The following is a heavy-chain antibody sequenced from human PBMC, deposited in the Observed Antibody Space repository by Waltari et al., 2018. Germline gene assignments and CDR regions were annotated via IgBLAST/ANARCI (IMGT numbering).Heavy chain of an antibody. D-gene: IGHD3-16*01. V-gene: IGHV4-61*02. CDR3: ARERQGPRWGSDVSYFDY. J-gene: IGHJ4*02. Sequence: QVQLQESGPGLVKPSQTLSLTCTVSGGSIRSGSYYWSWIRQPAGKGLEWIGRIYTSGSTNYNPSLKSRVTISVDTSKNQFSLKLSSVTAADTAVYYCARERQGPRWGSDVSYFDYWGQGTLVTVSS. CDR2: IYTSGST. CDR1: GGSIRSGSYY.